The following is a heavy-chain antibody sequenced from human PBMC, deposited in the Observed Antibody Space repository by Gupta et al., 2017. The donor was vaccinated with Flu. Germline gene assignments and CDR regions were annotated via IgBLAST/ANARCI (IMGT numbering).Heavy chain of an antibody. Sequence: QVQPVESGGGVVQPGRSLRLSCAASGFTFSSYGMHWVRQAPGKGLEWVAVISYDGSNKYYADSVKGRFTISRDNSKNTLYLQMNSLRAEDTAVYYCAKDGGWGAVAAPYGMDVWGQGTTVTVSS. J-gene: IGHJ6*02. D-gene: IGHD6-19*01. CDR2: ISYDGSNK. CDR3: AKDGGWGAVAAPYGMDV. V-gene: IGHV3-30*18. CDR1: GFTFSSYG.